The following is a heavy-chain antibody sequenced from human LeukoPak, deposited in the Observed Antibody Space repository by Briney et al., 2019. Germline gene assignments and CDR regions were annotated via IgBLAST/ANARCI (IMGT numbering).Heavy chain of an antibody. CDR2: ISYDGSNK. V-gene: IGHV3-30*04. Sequence: GRSLRLSCAASGFTFSSYAMHWVRQAPGKGLEWVAVISYDGSNKYYADSVEGRFTISRDNSKNTLYLQMNSLRAEDTAVYYCARDVVLERRRYLPYYFDYWGQGTLVTVSS. CDR3: ARDVVLERRRYLPYYFDY. J-gene: IGHJ4*02. D-gene: IGHD1-1*01. CDR1: GFTFSSYA.